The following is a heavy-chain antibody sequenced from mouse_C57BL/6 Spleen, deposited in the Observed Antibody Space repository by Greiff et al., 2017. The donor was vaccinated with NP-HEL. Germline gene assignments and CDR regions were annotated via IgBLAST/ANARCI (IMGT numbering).Heavy chain of an antibody. V-gene: IGHV1-26*01. CDR2: INPYNGGT. J-gene: IGHJ4*01. Sequence: EVQLQQSGPELVKPGASVKISCKASGYTFTDYYMNWVKQSHGKSLEWIGDINPYNGGTNYNQKFKSKTTLTVDKSSSTAYMERRSLTSEDSAVYYCVGDRYYYAMDYWGQGTSVTVSS. CDR1: GYTFTDYY. CDR3: VGDRYYYAMDY.